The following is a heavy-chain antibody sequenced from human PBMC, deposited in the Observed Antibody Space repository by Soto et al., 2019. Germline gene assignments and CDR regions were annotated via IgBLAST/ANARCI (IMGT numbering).Heavy chain of an antibody. CDR2: ISWNSGSI. V-gene: IGHV3-9*01. D-gene: IGHD6-19*01. CDR1: GFTFDDYA. Sequence: EVQLVESGGGLVQPGRSLRLSCAASGFTFDDYAMHWVRQAPGKGLEWVSGISWNSGSIGYADSVKGRFTISRDNAKNSLYLQMNNLKTEDTALYYCAKERSSGWVDYWGQGTLVTVSS. J-gene: IGHJ4*02. CDR3: AKERSSGWVDY.